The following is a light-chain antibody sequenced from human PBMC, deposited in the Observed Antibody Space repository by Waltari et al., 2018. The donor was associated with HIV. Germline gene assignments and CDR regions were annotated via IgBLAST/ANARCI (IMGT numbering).Light chain of an antibody. CDR2: QDR. J-gene: IGLJ2*01. V-gene: IGLV3-1*01. CDR1: KLGEKY. CDR3: QAWDSSTVI. Sequence: SSELTQPPSVSVSPGQTASITCSGEKLGEKYACWYQQKPGQSPVVVIYQDRKRPSGIPERISGSNSGNTATLTINGTQAMDEADYYCQAWDSSTVIFGGGTRLTVL.